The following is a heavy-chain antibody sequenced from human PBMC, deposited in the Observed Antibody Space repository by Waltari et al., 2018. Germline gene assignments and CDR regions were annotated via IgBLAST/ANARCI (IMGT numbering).Heavy chain of an antibody. CDR3: ARGGTNVLESVVPKVPFNY. CDR1: GSIFIDHY. Sequence: QVQLVQSGAEVKKPGASVTVSWTASGSIFIDHYMHWLRQAPGQGLEWMGWINPKSGDTHYAQKFQGRFIMTRDTSISTAYMELSSLTSDDTAVYYCARGGTNVLESVVPKVPFNYWGQGTLVTVSS. CDR2: INPKSGDT. D-gene: IGHD2-8*01. J-gene: IGHJ4*02. V-gene: IGHV1-2*02.